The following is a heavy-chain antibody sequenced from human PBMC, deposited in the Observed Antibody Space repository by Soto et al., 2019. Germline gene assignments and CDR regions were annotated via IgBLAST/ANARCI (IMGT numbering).Heavy chain of an antibody. CDR1: GFTFRSYV. D-gene: IGHD3-16*01. V-gene: IGHV3-33*05. J-gene: IGHJ1*01. CDR2: TSYDGSNK. Sequence: QVQLVESGGGVVQPGTSRRLSCVGSGFTFRSYVIHWVRQAPGKGLEWVALTSYDGSNKDYGDSVKGRFTISRDNSRNTVDLKMDSLRREDTALDYCARWGTRGGLDGWGQGPLVSVSS. CDR3: ARWGTRGGLDG.